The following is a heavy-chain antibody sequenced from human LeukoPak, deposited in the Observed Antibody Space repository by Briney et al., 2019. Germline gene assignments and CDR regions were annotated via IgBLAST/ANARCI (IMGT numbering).Heavy chain of an antibody. CDR1: GFTFSSYG. CDR2: ISGSGGST. CDR3: TRRYNYDSSGYYYVRDAFDI. V-gene: IGHV3-23*01. J-gene: IGHJ3*02. D-gene: IGHD3-22*01. Sequence: GGSLRLSCAASGFTFSSYGMSWVRQAPGKGLEWVSAISGSGGSTYYADSVKGRFTISRDNSKNTLYLQMNSLRAEDTAVYYCTRRYNYDSSGYYYVRDAFDIWGQGTMVTVSS.